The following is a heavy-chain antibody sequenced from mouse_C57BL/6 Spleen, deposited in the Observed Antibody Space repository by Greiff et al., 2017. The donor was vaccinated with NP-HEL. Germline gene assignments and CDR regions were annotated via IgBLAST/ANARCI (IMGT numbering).Heavy chain of an antibody. CDR3: ARCLITTAVGGNYFDY. CDR1: GYTFTSYW. CDR2: IYPGSGST. V-gene: IGHV1-55*01. Sequence: QVQLQQPGAELVKPGASVKMSCKASGYTFTSYWITWVKQRPGQGLEWIGDIYPGSGSTNYNEKFKSKATLTVDTSSSTAYMQLSSLTSEDSAVYYCARCLITTAVGGNYFDYWGQGTTLTVSS. D-gene: IGHD1-1*01. J-gene: IGHJ2*01.